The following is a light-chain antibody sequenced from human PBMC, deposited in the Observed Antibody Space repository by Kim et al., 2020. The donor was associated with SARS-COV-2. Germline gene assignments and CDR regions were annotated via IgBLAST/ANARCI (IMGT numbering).Light chain of an antibody. V-gene: IGLV4-69*01. Sequence: SVKLTGTLSSGRITFAIAWLQQQPGKGPRYLMRVYSDGRHTKGDGVPDRFSGSSSGSEYSLTISSLQSEDEADYYCQTWGSGIGVFGGGTQLTVL. J-gene: IGLJ2*01. CDR1: SGRITFA. CDR3: QTWGSGIGV. CDR2: VYSDGRH.